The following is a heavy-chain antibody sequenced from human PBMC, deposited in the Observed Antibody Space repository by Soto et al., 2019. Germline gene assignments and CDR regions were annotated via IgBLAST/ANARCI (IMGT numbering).Heavy chain of an antibody. V-gene: IGHV1-69*01. Sequence: QVQLVQSGAEVQKPGSSVKVSCKASGGTFSSYAISWVRQAPGQGLEWMGGIIPIFGTANYAQKFQGRVTITADESTSTAYMELSSLRSEDTAVYYCARDYFSGGNSEISDYWGQGTLVTVSS. CDR1: GGTFSSYA. CDR3: ARDYFSGGNSEISDY. J-gene: IGHJ4*02. CDR2: IIPIFGTA. D-gene: IGHD2-21*02.